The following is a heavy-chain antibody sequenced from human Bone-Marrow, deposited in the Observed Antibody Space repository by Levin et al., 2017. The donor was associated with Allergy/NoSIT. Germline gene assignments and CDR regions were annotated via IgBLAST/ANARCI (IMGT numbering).Heavy chain of an antibody. Sequence: SVKVSCKASGGTLSSYAVSWVRQAPGQGLEWMGGIIPIFGIANYAQKFQGRVTITADESTSTAYMELTSLRSEDTAVYYCARTRSLLGGYDELDYWGQGTLVTVSS. D-gene: IGHD3-22*01. V-gene: IGHV1-69*13. J-gene: IGHJ4*02. CDR1: GGTLSSYA. CDR3: ARTRSLLGGYDELDY. CDR2: IIPIFGIA.